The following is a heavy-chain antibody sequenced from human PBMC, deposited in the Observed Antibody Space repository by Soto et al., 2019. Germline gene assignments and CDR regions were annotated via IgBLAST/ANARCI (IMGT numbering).Heavy chain of an antibody. CDR1: GDSSSSYY. V-gene: IGHV4-59*01. Sequence: PSETLSLTCTISGDSSSSYYWSWIRQPPGKGLEWIGYISYSGNTNYNPSLKSRVTISIDTSKNQFSLKVTSVTAADTAVYYCEXLRRYRGRPIDYWGQGAQVTVSS. J-gene: IGHJ4*02. CDR2: ISYSGNT. CDR3: EXLRRYRGRPIDY. D-gene: IGHD1-26*01.